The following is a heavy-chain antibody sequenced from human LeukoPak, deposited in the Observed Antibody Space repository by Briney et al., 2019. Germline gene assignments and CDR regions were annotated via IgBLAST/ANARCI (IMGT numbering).Heavy chain of an antibody. V-gene: IGHV1-46*01. D-gene: IGHD6-19*01. CDR3: ARTSSGWPPTKSNFDY. J-gene: IGHJ4*02. CDR2: INPSGGCT. Sequence: ASVKVSCKASGYTFTSYYMHWVRQAPGQGLEWMGIINPSGGCTSYAQKFQGRVTMTRDTSTSTVYMELSSLRSEDTAVYYCARTSSGWPPTKSNFDYWGQGTLVTVSS. CDR1: GYTFTSYY.